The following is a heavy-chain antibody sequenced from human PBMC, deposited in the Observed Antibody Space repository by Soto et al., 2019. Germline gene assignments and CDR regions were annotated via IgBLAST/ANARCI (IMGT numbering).Heavy chain of an antibody. V-gene: IGHV3-30-3*01. CDR2: ISYDGSNK. CDR3: ARVVDSSGIDY. D-gene: IGHD3-22*01. J-gene: IGHJ4*02. Sequence: QVQLVESGGGVVQPGRSLRLSCAASGFTFSSYAMHWVRQAPGKGLEWVAVISYDGSNKYYADSVKGRFIISRDNSKNTLYLQMNSLRAEDTAVYYCARVVDSSGIDYWGQGTLVTVSS. CDR1: GFTFSSYA.